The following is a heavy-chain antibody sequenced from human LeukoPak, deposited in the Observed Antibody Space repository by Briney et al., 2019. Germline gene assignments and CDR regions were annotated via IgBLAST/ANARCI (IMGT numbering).Heavy chain of an antibody. Sequence: VASVKVSCKASGYTFTGYYMHWVRQAPGQGLEWMGWINPNSGGTNYAQKFQGRVTTTRDTSISTAYMELSRLRSDDTAVYYCARVGTYYHDSSGYFQPWGQGTLVTVSS. J-gene: IGHJ5*02. CDR2: INPNSGGT. CDR3: ARVGTYYHDSSGYFQP. D-gene: IGHD3-22*01. CDR1: GYTFTGYY. V-gene: IGHV1-2*02.